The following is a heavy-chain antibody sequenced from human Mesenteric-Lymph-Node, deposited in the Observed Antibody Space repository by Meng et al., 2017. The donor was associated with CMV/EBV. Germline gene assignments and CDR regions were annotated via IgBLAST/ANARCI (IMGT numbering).Heavy chain of an antibody. CDR3: ARPQEWTYYYDSSGYGYFDY. CDR2: ISYDGSNK. V-gene: IGHV3-30*04. CDR1: GFTFSSYA. J-gene: IGHJ4*02. D-gene: IGHD3-22*01. Sequence: LSLTCAASGFTFSSYAMHWVRQAPGKGLEWVAVISYDGSNKYYADPVKGRFTISRDNSKNTLYLQMNSLRAEDTAVYYCARPQEWTYYYDSSGYGYFDYWGQGTLVTVSS.